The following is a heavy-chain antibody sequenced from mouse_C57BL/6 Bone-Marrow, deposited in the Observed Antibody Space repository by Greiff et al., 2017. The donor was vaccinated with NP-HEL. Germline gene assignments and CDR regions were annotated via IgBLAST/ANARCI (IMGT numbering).Heavy chain of an antibody. Sequence: VQLQQPGAELVKPGASVKMSCKASGYTFTSYWITWVKQRPGQGLEWIGDIYPGSGSTNYNEKFKSKATLTVDTSSSTAYMQLSSLTSEDSAVYYCARSLFITTVVGDYWGQGTTLTVSS. CDR3: ARSLFITTVVGDY. V-gene: IGHV1-55*01. D-gene: IGHD1-1*01. J-gene: IGHJ2*01. CDR2: IYPGSGST. CDR1: GYTFTSYW.